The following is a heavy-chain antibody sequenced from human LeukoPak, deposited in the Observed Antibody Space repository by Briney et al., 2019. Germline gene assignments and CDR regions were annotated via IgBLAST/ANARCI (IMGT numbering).Heavy chain of an antibody. D-gene: IGHD6-13*01. V-gene: IGHV3-64*01. J-gene: IGHJ5*02. Sequence: GGSLRLSCAASGFTFSSYAMHWVRQAPGKGLEYVSAISSNGGSTYYANSVKGRFTISRDNSKNTLYLQMDSLRAEDMAVYYCARAGLRGIAAPPNWFDPWGQGTLVTVSS. CDR2: ISSNGGST. CDR3: ARAGLRGIAAPPNWFDP. CDR1: GFTFSSYA.